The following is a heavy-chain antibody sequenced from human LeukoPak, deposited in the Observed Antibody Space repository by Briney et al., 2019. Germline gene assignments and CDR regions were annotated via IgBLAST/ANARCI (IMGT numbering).Heavy chain of an antibody. CDR3: ASPISSTSHPGFYYYYGMDV. CDR2: IIPIFGTA. J-gene: IGHJ6*02. CDR1: GGTFSSYA. V-gene: IGHV1-69*05. D-gene: IGHD2-2*01. Sequence: GASVKVSCKASGGTFSSYAISWVRQAPGQGLEWMGGIIPIFGTANYAQKFQGRVTMTRDTSTSTVYMELSSLRSEDTAVYYCASPISSTSHPGFYYYYGMDVWGQGTTVTVSS.